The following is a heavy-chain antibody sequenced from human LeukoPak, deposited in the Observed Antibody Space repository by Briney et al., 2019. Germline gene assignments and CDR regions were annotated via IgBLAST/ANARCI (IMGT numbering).Heavy chain of an antibody. Sequence: GSLRLSCTASGFTFGDYAMSWIRQPPGKGLEWIGYIYYSGSTNYNPSLKSRVTISVDTSKNQFSLKLSSVTAADTAVYYCARRTREGATTSFDIWGQGTMVTVSS. D-gene: IGHD1-26*01. CDR3: ARRTREGATTSFDI. CDR2: IYYSGST. V-gene: IGHV4-59*01. CDR1: GFTFGDYA. J-gene: IGHJ3*02.